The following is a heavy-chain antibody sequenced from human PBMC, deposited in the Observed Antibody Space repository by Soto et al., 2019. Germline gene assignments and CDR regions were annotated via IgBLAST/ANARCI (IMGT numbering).Heavy chain of an antibody. CDR1: GASIRSGGYY. J-gene: IGHJ4*02. CDR3: ARIEMASIK. CDR2: IYYTGST. Sequence: LSLTCSVSGASIRSGGYYWSWLRQSPGKGLEWIGHIYYTGSTFYSPSLKSRLTISLDTSKNQFSLDLRSVTAADTAMYYCARIEMASIKWGRGTLVTVSS. V-gene: IGHV4-31*03.